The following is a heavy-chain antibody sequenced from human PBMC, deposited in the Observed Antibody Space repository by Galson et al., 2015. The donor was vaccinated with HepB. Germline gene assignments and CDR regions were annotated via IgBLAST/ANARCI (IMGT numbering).Heavy chain of an antibody. CDR2: ISYDGSNK. CDR1: GFTFSSYG. V-gene: IGHV3-30*18. CDR3: ANCYVVPAATLSQGDMDAFDI. J-gene: IGHJ3*02. D-gene: IGHD2-2*01. Sequence: SLRLSCAASGFTFSSYGMHWVRQAPGKGLEWVAVISYDGSNKYYADSVKGRFTISRDNSKNTLYLQMNSLRAEDTAVYYCANCYVVPAATLSQGDMDAFDIWGQGTMVTVSS.